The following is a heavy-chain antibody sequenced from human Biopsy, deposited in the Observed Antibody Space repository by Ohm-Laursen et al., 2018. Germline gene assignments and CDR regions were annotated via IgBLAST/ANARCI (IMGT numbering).Heavy chain of an antibody. CDR3: ARAYSRGDY. CDR1: GFSFEDYG. CDR2: IKQDGSEK. J-gene: IGHJ4*02. D-gene: IGHD2-15*01. V-gene: IGHV3-7*01. Sequence: SLRLSCAASGFSFEDYGMHWVRQAPGKGLEWVANIKQDGSEKNYVDSVKGRFTISRDNAKNSLLLQMNRLRVEDTAVYYCARAYSRGDYWGQGTLVTVSS.